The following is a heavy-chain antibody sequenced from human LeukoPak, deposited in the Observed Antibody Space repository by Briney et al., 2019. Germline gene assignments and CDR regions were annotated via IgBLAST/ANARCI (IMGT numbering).Heavy chain of an antibody. CDR1: GGTFSSYT. CDR3: ARDATRYCSGGSCYSDY. J-gene: IGHJ4*02. Sequence: SVKVSCKASGGTFSSYTISWVRQAPGQGLEWMGRIIPILGIANYAQKFQGRVTITADKSTSTAYMELSSLRSEDTAVYYCARDATRYCSGGSCYSDYWGQGTLVTVSS. D-gene: IGHD2-15*01. CDR2: IIPILGIA. V-gene: IGHV1-69*04.